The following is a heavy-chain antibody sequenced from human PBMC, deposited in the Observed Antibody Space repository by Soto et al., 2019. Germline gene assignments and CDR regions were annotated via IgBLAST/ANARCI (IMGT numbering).Heavy chain of an antibody. D-gene: IGHD6-13*01. V-gene: IGHV4-61*01. J-gene: IGHJ4*02. CDR3: ARLRSLAAAGTFDY. CDR1: GGSVSSGSYC. Sequence: SETLSLTCTVSGGSVSSGSYCWGWIRQPPGKGLEWIGYIFYSGSTNYNPSLKSRVTISVVTSKNQFSLELSSVTAADTAVYYCARLRSLAAAGTFDYWGQGTLVTVSS. CDR2: IFYSGST.